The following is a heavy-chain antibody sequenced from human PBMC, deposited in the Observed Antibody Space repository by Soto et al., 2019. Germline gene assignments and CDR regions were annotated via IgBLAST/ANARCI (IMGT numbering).Heavy chain of an antibody. Sequence: ASVKVSCKASGYTFTSYGISWVRQAPGQGLEWMGWISAYNGNTNYAQKLQGRVTMTTDTSTSTAYMELRSLRSDDTAVYYCARTTPGYDFWSGYYTNYYYYMDVWGKGTTVTVSS. D-gene: IGHD3-3*01. CDR1: GYTFTSYG. V-gene: IGHV1-18*01. J-gene: IGHJ6*03. CDR3: ARTTPGYDFWSGYYTNYYYYMDV. CDR2: ISAYNGNT.